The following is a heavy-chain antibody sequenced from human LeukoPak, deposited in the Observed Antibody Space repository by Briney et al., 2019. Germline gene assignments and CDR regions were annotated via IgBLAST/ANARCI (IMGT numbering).Heavy chain of an antibody. Sequence: SETLSLTCTVSGGSISNYYWSWIRQPPGKGLEWIGEINHSGSTNYNPSLKSRVTISVDTSKNQFSLKLSSVTAADTAVYYCARGGTYGSGSRAFDYWGQGTLVTVSS. CDR1: GGSISNYY. D-gene: IGHD3-10*01. V-gene: IGHV4-34*01. CDR2: INHSGST. CDR3: ARGGTYGSGSRAFDY. J-gene: IGHJ4*02.